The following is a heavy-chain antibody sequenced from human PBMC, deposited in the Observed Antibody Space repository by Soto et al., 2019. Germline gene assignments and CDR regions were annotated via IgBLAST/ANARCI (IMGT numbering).Heavy chain of an antibody. CDR1: GFTFSSYA. D-gene: IGHD3-16*01. CDR2: ISGSGGST. V-gene: IGHV3-23*01. J-gene: IGHJ4*02. CDR3: AKRSGLMITFGGAANY. Sequence: EVPLLESGGGLVQPGGSLRLSCAASGFTFSSYAMSWVRQAPGKGLEWVSAISGSGGSTYYADSVKGRFTISRDNSKNTLYLQMNSLRAEDTAVYYCAKRSGLMITFGGAANYWGQGTLVTVSS.